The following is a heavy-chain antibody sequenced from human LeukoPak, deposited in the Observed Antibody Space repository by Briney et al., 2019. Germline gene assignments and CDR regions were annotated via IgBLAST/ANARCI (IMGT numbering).Heavy chain of an antibody. CDR2: ISGTSSYI. Sequence: GGSLRLSCAASGFTFSSYSMNWVRQAPGKGLEWVSSISGTSSYIYYADSVKGRFTISRDNAKNSLYLQMNSLRAEDTAVYYCARAHCSGGSCLSVWGQGTLVTVSS. J-gene: IGHJ4*02. D-gene: IGHD2-15*01. V-gene: IGHV3-21*01. CDR3: ARAHCSGGSCLSV. CDR1: GFTFSSYS.